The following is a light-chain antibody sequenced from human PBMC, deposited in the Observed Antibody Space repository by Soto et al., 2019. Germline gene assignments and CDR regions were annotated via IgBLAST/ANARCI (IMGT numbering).Light chain of an antibody. CDR1: SRDVGSYNL. CDR3: CSYAGSSTPHVV. J-gene: IGLJ2*01. V-gene: IGLV2-23*01. CDR2: EGS. Sequence: QSALTQPASVSGSPGQSITISCTGTSRDVGSYNLVSWYQQHPGKAPKLMIYEGSKRPSGVSNRFSGSKSGNTASLTISGLQAEDEADYYCCSYAGSSTPHVVFGGGTQLTVL.